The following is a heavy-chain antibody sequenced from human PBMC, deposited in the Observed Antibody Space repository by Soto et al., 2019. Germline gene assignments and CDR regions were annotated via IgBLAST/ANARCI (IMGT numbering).Heavy chain of an antibody. Sequence: GGSLRLSCAASGVTFSSYAMSWVRQAPGKGLEWVSAISGSGGSTYYADSVKGRFTISRDNSKNTLYLQMNSLRAEDTAVYYCAKDGPTYYYDSSGYYPGAFDIWGQGTMVTVSS. CDR2: ISGSGGST. J-gene: IGHJ3*02. CDR3: AKDGPTYYYDSSGYYPGAFDI. D-gene: IGHD3-22*01. V-gene: IGHV3-23*01. CDR1: GVTFSSYA.